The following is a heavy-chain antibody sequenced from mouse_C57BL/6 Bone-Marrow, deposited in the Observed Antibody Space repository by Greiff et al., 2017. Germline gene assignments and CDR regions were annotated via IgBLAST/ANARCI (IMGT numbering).Heavy chain of an antibody. D-gene: IGHD1-1*01. CDR3: GRGDYYDSMFAY. CDR2: ISSGGSYT. V-gene: IGHV5-6*01. CDR1: GFTFSSYG. Sequence: EVLLVESGGDLVKPGGSLKLSCAASGFTFSSYGMSWVRQTPGQRLEWVATISSGGSYTYYPDSVKGRFTLSRDTAKNTLYLQMSSLKSEDTAMYYCGRGDYYDSMFAYWGQGTLVTVSA. J-gene: IGHJ3*01.